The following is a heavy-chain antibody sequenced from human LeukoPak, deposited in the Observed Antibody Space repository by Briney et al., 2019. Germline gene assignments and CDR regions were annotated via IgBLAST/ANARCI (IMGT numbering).Heavy chain of an antibody. J-gene: IGHJ6*02. CDR1: GFILNDYG. CDR3: ARDRHCVNGVCHSPPGMDV. CDR2: IWFDKNQ. D-gene: IGHD2-8*01. Sequence: GGSLRLSCAASGFILNDYGMHWVRQAPGKGLEWVADIWFDKNQHFADSVKGRFTISRDNSKNTVYLQINSLRAEDTAVYYCARDRHCVNGVCHSPPGMDVWGQGTTVTVSS. V-gene: IGHV3-33*01.